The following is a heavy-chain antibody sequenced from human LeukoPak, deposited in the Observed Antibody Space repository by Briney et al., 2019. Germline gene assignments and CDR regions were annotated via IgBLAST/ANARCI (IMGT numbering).Heavy chain of an antibody. Sequence: PSETLCLTCAVSGGSISSSSFYWGWIGQPPGKGLVWIGSIYYSGSTYYNPSLKSRVTISVDTPKNQFSLKLSSVTPADTAVYYCASYIRGLYGPLDYWGQGTLITVSS. D-gene: IGHD3-10*01. J-gene: IGHJ4*02. CDR3: ASYIRGLYGPLDY. V-gene: IGHV4-39*07. CDR2: IYYSGST. CDR1: GGSISSSSFY.